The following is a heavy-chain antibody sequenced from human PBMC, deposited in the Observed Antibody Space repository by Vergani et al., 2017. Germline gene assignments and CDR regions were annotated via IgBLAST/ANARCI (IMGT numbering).Heavy chain of an antibody. V-gene: IGHV4-61*02. D-gene: IGHD6-13*01. CDR3: AGGYSSSWYGEYFQH. CDR1: GGSISSGSYY. Sequence: QVQLQESGPGLVKPSQTLSLTCTVSGGSISSGSYYWSWIRQPAGKGLEWIGRIYTSGSTNYNPSLKSRVTISVDTSKNQFSLKLSPVTAADTAVYYCAGGYSSSWYGEYFQHWGQGTLVTVSS. J-gene: IGHJ1*01. CDR2: IYTSGST.